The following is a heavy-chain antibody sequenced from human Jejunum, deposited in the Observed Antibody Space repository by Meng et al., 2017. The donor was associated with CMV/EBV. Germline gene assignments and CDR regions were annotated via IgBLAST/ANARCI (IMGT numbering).Heavy chain of an antibody. CDR1: GFSLSTSEVG. D-gene: IGHD2-2*01. Sequence: QIPLKGSGPHPVKPTQTLTLTCTFSGFSLSTSEVGVGWIRQPPGKALEWLAVIYWDDDKRYSPSLKSRLTITKDTSKNQVVLTLTNMDPVDTATYYCALFTRSWFDPWGQGTLVTVSS. V-gene: IGHV2-5*02. CDR3: ALFTRSWFDP. J-gene: IGHJ5*02. CDR2: IYWDDDK.